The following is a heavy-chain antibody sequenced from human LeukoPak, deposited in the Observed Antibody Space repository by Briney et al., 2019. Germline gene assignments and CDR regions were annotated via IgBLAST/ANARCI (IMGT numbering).Heavy chain of an antibody. D-gene: IGHD5-24*01. V-gene: IGHV3-9*03. Sequence: GRSLRLSCAASGFTFDDYAMHWVRQAPGKGLEWVSGISWNSGSIGYADSVKGRFTISRDNAKNSLYLQMNSLRAEDMALYYCAKDRSRWAKLSPFDPWGQGTLVTVSS. J-gene: IGHJ5*02. CDR2: ISWNSGSI. CDR3: AKDRSRWAKLSPFDP. CDR1: GFTFDDYA.